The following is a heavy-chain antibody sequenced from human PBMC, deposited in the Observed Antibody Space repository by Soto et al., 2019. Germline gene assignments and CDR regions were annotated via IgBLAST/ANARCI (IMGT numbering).Heavy chain of an antibody. CDR3: TTPGGIVVVVAATPYYYMDV. CDR1: GFTFSNAW. CDR2: IKSKTDGGTT. D-gene: IGHD2-15*01. Sequence: GGSLRLSCAASGFTFSNAWMSWVRQAPGKGLEWVGRIKSKTDGGTTDYAAPVKGRFTISRDDSKNTLYLQMSSLKTEDTAVYYCTTPGGIVVVVAATPYYYMDVWGKGTTVTVSS. J-gene: IGHJ6*03. V-gene: IGHV3-15*01.